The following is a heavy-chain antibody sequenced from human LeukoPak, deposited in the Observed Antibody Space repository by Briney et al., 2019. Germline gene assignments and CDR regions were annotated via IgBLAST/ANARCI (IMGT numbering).Heavy chain of an antibody. Sequence: APVKVSCKASGYTFTGYDINWVRQATGQGLEWMGWMNPNSGNTGYAQKFQGRVTMTRNTSISTAYMELSSLRSEDTAVYYCDYSYGYYGMDVWGQGTTVTVSS. CDR3: DYSYGYYGMDV. D-gene: IGHD5-18*01. J-gene: IGHJ6*02. CDR2: MNPNSGNT. V-gene: IGHV1-8*01. CDR1: GYTFTGYD.